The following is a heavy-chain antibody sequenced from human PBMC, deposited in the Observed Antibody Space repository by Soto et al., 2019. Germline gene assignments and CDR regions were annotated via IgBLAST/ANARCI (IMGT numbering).Heavy chain of an antibody. J-gene: IGHJ4*02. D-gene: IGHD3-22*01. Sequence: SGKVSCKASGGTFSSYAISWVRQAPGQGLEWMGGIIPIFGTANYAQKFQGRVTITADESTSTAYMELSSLRSEDTAVYYCARGSGYYDSSGYYLFDYWGQGTLVTVSS. CDR1: GGTFSSYA. CDR3: ARGSGYYDSSGYYLFDY. CDR2: IIPIFGTA. V-gene: IGHV1-69*13.